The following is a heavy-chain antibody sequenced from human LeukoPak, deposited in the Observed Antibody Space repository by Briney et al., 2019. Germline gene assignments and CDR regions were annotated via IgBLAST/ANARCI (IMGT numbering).Heavy chain of an antibody. J-gene: IGHJ2*01. V-gene: IGHV3-23*01. CDR2: ISSSGSGGNT. Sequence: GGSLRLSCAASGVTLSSYAMSWARQAPGKGLEWVSGISSSGSGGNTYYADSVKGRFTISRDSSKNTLFLHMNTLRAEDTAIYSCEKDRRGGVSYCYSHLGAGAPRVIVPS. CDR1: GVTLSSYA. CDR3: EKDRRGGVSYCYSHL. D-gene: IGHD3-16*01.